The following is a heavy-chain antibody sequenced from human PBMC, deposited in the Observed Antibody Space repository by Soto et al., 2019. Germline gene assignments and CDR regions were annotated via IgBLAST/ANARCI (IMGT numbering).Heavy chain of an antibody. D-gene: IGHD5-12*01. CDR1: GDTFTIFA. V-gene: IGHV1-69*12. CDR3: AIDLGSGYDPGDY. J-gene: IGHJ4*02. Sequence: QVQLVQSGAEVKKPGSSVKVSCKASGDTFTIFAISWVRQAPGQGLEWMGGIIPTIGTTNYAQRFQGRITITGDESTGTAYMELSSLKSEDRVVYYCAIDLGSGYDPGDYWGQGTLVTVSS. CDR2: IIPTIGTT.